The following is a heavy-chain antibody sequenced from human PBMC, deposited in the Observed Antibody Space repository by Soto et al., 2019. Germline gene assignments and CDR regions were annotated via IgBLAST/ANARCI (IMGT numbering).Heavy chain of an antibody. CDR3: ARDKITGLFDY. V-gene: IGHV4-34*01. D-gene: IGHD2-8*02. CDR2: INHSGST. Sequence: SETLSLTCAVYGGXFSGYYWTWIRQPPGTGLEWIGEINHSGSTNYNPSLKSRVTISVDTSKNQFSLKLTSVTAADTAVYYCARDKITGLFDYWGQGTLVNVSS. J-gene: IGHJ4*02. CDR1: GGXFSGYY.